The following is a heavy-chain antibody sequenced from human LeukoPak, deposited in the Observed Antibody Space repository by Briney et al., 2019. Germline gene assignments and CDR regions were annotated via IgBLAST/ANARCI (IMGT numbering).Heavy chain of an antibody. V-gene: IGHV4-59*01. D-gene: IGHD3-3*01. J-gene: IGHJ4*02. CDR2: IYYSGST. CDR1: GGSISSYY. CDR3: ARATSASVTIFGVVIQNYFDY. Sequence: PSETLSLTCTVSGGSISSYYWSWIRKPPGKRLEWMWYIYYSGSTNYNPSLKRRVTISVDTSKNEFSLKLSSVTAADTAVYHCARATSASVTIFGVVIQNYFDYWGQGTLVTVSS.